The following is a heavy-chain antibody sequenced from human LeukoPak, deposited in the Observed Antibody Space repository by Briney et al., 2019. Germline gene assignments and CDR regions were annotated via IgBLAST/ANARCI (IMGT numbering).Heavy chain of an antibody. CDR1: GGSISSYY. J-gene: IGHJ3*01. V-gene: IGHV4-59*08. D-gene: IGHD6-13*01. CDR3: ARLFSSSWYRGAFDL. CDR2: IYYSGST. Sequence: PSETLSLTCTVSGGSISSYYWSWIRQTPGKGLEWIGDIYYSGSTNYNPSLKSRVTISVDTSKNQFSLKLSSVTAADTAVYYCARLFSSSWYRGAFDLWGQGTMVTVSS.